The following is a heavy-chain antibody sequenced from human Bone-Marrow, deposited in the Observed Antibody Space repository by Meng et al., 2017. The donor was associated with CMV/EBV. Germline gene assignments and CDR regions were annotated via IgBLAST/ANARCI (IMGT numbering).Heavy chain of an antibody. CDR1: GGSFSGYY. D-gene: IGHD3-3*01. CDR2: INHSGST. V-gene: IGHV4-34*01. J-gene: IGHJ6*02. Sequence: SETLSLTCAVYGGSFSGYYWSWIRQPPGKGLEWIGEINHSGSTNYNPSLKSRVTISVDTSKNQFSLKLSSVTAADTAVYYCARDRFLEWLSGYYGMDVWGQGTTVTVSS. CDR3: ARDRFLEWLSGYYGMDV.